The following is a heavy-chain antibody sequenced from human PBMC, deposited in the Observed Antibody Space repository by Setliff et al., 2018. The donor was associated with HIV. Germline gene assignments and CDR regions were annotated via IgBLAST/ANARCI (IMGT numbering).Heavy chain of an antibody. CDR2: INNSGKT. CDR3: ARHKSGEDWLDP. CDR1: GYSISSGYY. J-gene: IGHJ5*02. V-gene: IGHV4-38-2*02. Sequence: PSETLSLTCTVSGYSISSGYYWGFIRQPPGKGLEWIGIINNSGKTFYNPSLKSRITMSVDTSKNQFSLKLNSVTAADTATYYCARHKSGEDWLDPWGQGTLVTVSS. D-gene: IGHD5-12*01.